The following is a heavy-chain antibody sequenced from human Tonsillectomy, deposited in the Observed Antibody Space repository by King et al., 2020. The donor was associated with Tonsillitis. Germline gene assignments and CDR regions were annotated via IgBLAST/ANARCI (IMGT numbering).Heavy chain of an antibody. V-gene: IGHV4-31*03. J-gene: IGHJ4*02. Sequence: VQLQESGPGLVKPSQTLSLTCTVSGGSISSGGYYWSWIRQHPGKGLEWIGYIYYSGSTYYNPSLKSRVTISVDTSKNQFSLKLSSVTAADTAVYYCASGLKVYSSEGDPFDYWGQGTLVTVSS. CDR3: ASGLKVYSSEGDPFDY. CDR1: GGSISSGGYY. CDR2: IYYSGST. D-gene: IGHD5-18*01.